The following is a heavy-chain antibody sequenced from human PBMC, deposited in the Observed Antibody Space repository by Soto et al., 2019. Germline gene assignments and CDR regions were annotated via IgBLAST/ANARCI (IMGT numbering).Heavy chain of an antibody. CDR3: AREAISGDAPEMDV. CDR1: GGSISSGDYF. V-gene: IGHV4-31*03. J-gene: IGHJ6*02. CDR2: IYYTGST. Sequence: QVQLQESGPGLVKPSQTLSLTCTVSGGSISSGDYFWSWIRQHPGKGLEWIGYIYYTGSTQYNPSLKSRLTISIDTSKKQFSLRLNSVTAADTAVYYCAREAISGDAPEMDVWGQGTTVTVSS. D-gene: IGHD4-17*01.